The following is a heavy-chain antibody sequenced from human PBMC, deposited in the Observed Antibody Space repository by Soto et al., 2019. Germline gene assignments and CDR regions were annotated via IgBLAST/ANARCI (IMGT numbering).Heavy chain of an antibody. CDR3: ARAGGYSYGQPFDY. CDR2: IYHSGST. D-gene: IGHD5-18*01. Sequence: QVQLQESGPGLVKPSGTLSLTCTVSAGSISTSNWWIWVRQPPGRGLEWIGEIYHSGSTYCNPSLQSRVNITVHTSRIHFSLKRSSVTAADTAVYYCARAGGYSYGQPFDYWGQGTLVTVSS. J-gene: IGHJ4*02. CDR1: AGSISTSNW. V-gene: IGHV4-4*02.